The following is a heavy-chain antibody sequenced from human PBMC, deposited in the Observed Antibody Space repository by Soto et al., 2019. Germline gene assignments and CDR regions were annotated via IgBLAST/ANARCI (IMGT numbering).Heavy chain of an antibody. V-gene: IGHV3-9*01. D-gene: IGHD4-4*01. CDR2: ISWHSGTI. CDR1: GFTFRNYG. J-gene: IGHJ4*02. CDR3: VKEKLYSNYEYYFDY. Sequence: EVQLVESGGGLVQPGRSLRLSCAASGFTFRNYGMHWVRRAPGKGLEWVSGISWHSGTIGYADSVRGRFTISRDNAKNSLYLEMNSLRPEDTALYYCVKEKLYSNYEYYFDYWGQGTLVTVSS.